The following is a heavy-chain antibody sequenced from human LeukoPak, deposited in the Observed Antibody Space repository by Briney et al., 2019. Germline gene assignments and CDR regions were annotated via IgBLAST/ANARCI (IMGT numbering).Heavy chain of an antibody. Sequence: SETLSLTCTVSGASISTYYWSWIRQPAGKGLEWIGRMYISGETNYNPSLKSRVTMSLDTSKNHFSLNLNSVTAADTAVYYCASGIQGAGNNYWGQGTLVTVSS. CDR2: MYISGET. CDR1: GASISTYY. V-gene: IGHV4-4*07. CDR3: ASGIQGAGNNY. D-gene: IGHD6-19*01. J-gene: IGHJ4*02.